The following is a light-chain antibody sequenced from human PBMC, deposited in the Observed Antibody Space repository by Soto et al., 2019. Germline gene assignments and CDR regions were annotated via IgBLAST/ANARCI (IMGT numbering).Light chain of an antibody. CDR2: GAS. Sequence: ENVMTQSPATLSVSPGERATLSCRASQSISNSLAWYQQKPGQAPSLLIYGASTRATGIPARFSGSGSGTEFTLTISSLQSEDSAVYYCQQYNNWPPRTFGQGTKLEIK. V-gene: IGKV3-15*01. CDR3: QQYNNWPPRT. CDR1: QSISNS. J-gene: IGKJ2*01.